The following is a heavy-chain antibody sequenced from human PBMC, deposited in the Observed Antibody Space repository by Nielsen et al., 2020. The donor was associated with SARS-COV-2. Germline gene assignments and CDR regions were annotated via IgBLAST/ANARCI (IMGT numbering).Heavy chain of an antibody. Sequence: VRQAPGKGLEWMGRIDPSDSYTNYNPSFQGHVTISNDRSISSAYLQWSSLKASDTAMYYCARQKKYGSGSLNWFDAWGQGTLVTVSS. CDR3: ARQKKYGSGSLNWFDA. CDR2: IDPSDSYT. J-gene: IGHJ5*02. V-gene: IGHV5-10-1*01. D-gene: IGHD3-10*01.